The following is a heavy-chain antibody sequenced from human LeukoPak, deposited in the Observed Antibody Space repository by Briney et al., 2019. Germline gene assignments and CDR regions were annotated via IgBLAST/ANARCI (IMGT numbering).Heavy chain of an antibody. CDR3: AKAERYYYDSSGLPDY. CDR2: IYSGGST. Sequence: PGGSLRLSCAASGLIFNNYAMSWVRQAPGKGLEWVSVIYSGGSTYYADSVKGRFTISRDNSKNTLYLQMNSLRAEDTAVYYCAKAERYYYDSSGLPDYWGQGTLVTVSS. V-gene: IGHV3-23*03. D-gene: IGHD3-22*01. CDR1: GLIFNNYA. J-gene: IGHJ4*02.